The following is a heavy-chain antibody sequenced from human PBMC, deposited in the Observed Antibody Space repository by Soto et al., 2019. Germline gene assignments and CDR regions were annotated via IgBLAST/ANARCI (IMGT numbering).Heavy chain of an antibody. V-gene: IGHV3-30-3*01. Sequence: QVQLVESGGGVVQPGRSLRLSCAASGFTFSSYAMHWVRQAPGKGLEWVAVISYDGSNKYYADSVKGRFTISRDNSKNXVYLRMNSLRAEDTAVYYCARDTRVSGYYYSGMDVWGQGTTVTVSS. J-gene: IGHJ6*02. CDR3: ARDTRVSGYYYSGMDV. D-gene: IGHD3-10*01. CDR1: GFTFSSYA. CDR2: ISYDGSNK.